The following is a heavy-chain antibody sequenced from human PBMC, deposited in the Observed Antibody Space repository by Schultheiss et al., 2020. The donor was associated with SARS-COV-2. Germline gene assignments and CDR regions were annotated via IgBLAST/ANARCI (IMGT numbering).Heavy chain of an antibody. CDR3: TRRFDTIHTDFDY. Sequence: GGSLRLSCAASGFTFSGSAMHWVRQASGKGLEWVGRIRSKANSYATAYAASVKGRFTISRDDSKNTAYLQMNSLKTEDTAVYYCTRRFDTIHTDFDYWGQGTLVTGSS. V-gene: IGHV3-73*01. CDR2: IRSKANSYAT. D-gene: IGHD3-3*01. J-gene: IGHJ4*02. CDR1: GFTFSGSA.